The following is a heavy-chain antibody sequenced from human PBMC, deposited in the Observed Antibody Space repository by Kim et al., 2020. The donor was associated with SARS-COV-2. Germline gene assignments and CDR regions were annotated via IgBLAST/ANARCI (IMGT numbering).Heavy chain of an antibody. D-gene: IGHD3-10*01. CDR3: ASGNRLWGGGYYFDY. V-gene: IGHV3-21*01. CDR2: ISSSSSYI. CDR1: GFTFSSYS. J-gene: IGHJ4*02. Sequence: GGSLRLSCAASGFTFSSYSMNWVRQAPGKGLEWVSSISSSSSYIYYADSVKGRFTISRDNAKNSLYLQMNSLRAEDTAVYYCASGNRLWGGGYYFDYWGQGTLVTVSS.